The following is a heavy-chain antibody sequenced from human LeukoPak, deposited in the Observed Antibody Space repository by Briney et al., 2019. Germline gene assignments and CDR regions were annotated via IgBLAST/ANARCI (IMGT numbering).Heavy chain of an antibody. CDR1: GYSFSKYY. D-gene: IGHD3-10*01. CDR3: ARTPGPGSITMVRVVYFDY. J-gene: IGHJ4*02. CDR2: IKPGGEST. V-gene: IGHV1-46*01. Sequence: ASVKVPCKGSGYSFSKYYIYSVRQAPGQGLEWMGVIKPGGESTTYVQRFRGRVTMTRDKSTSTVYMELSNLRSEDTAVYYCARTPGPGSITMVRVVYFDYWGQGTLVTVSS.